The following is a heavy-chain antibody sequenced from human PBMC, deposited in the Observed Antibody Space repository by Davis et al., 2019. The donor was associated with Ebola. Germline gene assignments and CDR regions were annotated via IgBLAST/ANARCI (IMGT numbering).Heavy chain of an antibody. CDR1: GYTFTSYA. V-gene: IGHV1-3*01. Sequence: ASVKVSCKASGYTFTSYAMHWVRQAPGQRLEWMGWINAGNGNTKYSQKFQGRVTITRDTSASTAYMELSSLRSEDTAVYYCARDSIVVVPALYYYGMDVWGQGTTVTVSS. CDR2: INAGNGNT. D-gene: IGHD2-2*01. CDR3: ARDSIVVVPALYYYGMDV. J-gene: IGHJ6*02.